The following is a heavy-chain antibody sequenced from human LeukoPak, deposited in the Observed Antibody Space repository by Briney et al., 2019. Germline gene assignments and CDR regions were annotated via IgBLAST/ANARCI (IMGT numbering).Heavy chain of an antibody. V-gene: IGHV4-4*02. CDR3: AREGGFYRPLDY. Sequence: PSETLSLTCGVSGGSVSSTNWWTWVRQPPGKGLEWIGEVHLDGRTNYNPSLESRLTMSVDLSENHISLKLTSVTAADTAVYYCAREGGFYRPLDYSGQGTLVTVSS. J-gene: IGHJ4*02. D-gene: IGHD3-3*01. CDR1: GGSVSSTNW. CDR2: VHLDGRT.